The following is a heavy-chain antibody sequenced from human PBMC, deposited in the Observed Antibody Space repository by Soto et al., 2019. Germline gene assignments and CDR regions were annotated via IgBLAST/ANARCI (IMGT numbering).Heavy chain of an antibody. J-gene: IGHJ6*02. V-gene: IGHV3-30*18. CDR3: AKDLTWVKTTPYYYGMDV. Sequence: QVQLVESGGGVVQPGRSLRLSCAASGFTFSSNGMHWVRQAPGKGLEWVAVISYDGSSKYYQDSVKGRFTISRDNFKNTXXLQMNSLRPEDTAVYYCAKDLTWVKTTPYYYGMDVWGQGTTVTVSS. CDR1: GFTFSSNG. D-gene: IGHD4-17*01. CDR2: ISYDGSSK.